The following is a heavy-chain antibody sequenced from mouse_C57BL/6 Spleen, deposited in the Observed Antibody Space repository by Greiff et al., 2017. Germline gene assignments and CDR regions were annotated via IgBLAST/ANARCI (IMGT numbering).Heavy chain of an antibody. J-gene: IGHJ2*01. CDR2: IYPGSGSS. CDR1: GFTFTSYW. CDR3: ARRRPHSAGYLDD. D-gene: IGHD3-2*02. V-gene: IGHV1-55*01. Sequence: QVQLQQPGAELVKPGASVKMSCKASGFTFTSYWITWVKQRPGQGLEWIGDIYPGSGSSNYTEKFKSKATLTVDTSSSTAYMQLSSQTCEDSAVYYCARRRPHSAGYLDDWGQGTTLTVSS.